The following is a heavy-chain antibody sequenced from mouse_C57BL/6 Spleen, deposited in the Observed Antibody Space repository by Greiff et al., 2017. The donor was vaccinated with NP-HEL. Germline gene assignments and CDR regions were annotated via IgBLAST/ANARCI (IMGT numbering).Heavy chain of an antibody. CDR1: GYTFTSYW. Sequence: QVQLQQPGAELVMPGASVKLSCKASGYTFTSYWMHWVKQRPGQGLEWIGEIDPSDSYTNYNQKFKGKSTLTVDKSSSTAYMQLSSLTSEDSAVYYCARRFYYDGSRGGYFDVWGTGTTVTVSS. D-gene: IGHD1-1*01. J-gene: IGHJ1*03. CDR3: ARRFYYDGSRGGYFDV. CDR2: IDPSDSYT. V-gene: IGHV1-69*01.